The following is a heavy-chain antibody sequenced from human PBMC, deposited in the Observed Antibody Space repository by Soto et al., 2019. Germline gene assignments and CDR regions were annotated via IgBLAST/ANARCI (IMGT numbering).Heavy chain of an antibody. V-gene: IGHV1-69*13. J-gene: IGHJ6*02. Sequence: SVKVSCKASGGTFSSYAISWVRQAPGQGLEWVGGIIPIFGTANYAQKFQGRVTITADESTSTAYMELSSLRSEDTAVYYCARTYYYEMDVWGQGTTVTVSS. CDR1: GGTFSSYA. D-gene: IGHD3-22*01. CDR3: ARTYYYEMDV. CDR2: IIPIFGTA.